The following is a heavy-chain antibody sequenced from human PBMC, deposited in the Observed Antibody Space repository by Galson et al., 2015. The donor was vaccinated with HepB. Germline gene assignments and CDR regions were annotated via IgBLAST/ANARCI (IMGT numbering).Heavy chain of an antibody. CDR3: ARQWAADL. CDR2: IDPSGSYT. J-gene: IGHJ5*02. CDR1: GYRFTDYW. Sequence: SGAEVKKPGESLRISCQGSGYRFTDYWITWVRQVPGKGLEWMGRIDPSGSYTNYSPSFQGHVTISTDNSISTAYLQWSSLKASDTAMYYCARQWAADLWGQGTLVTVSS. V-gene: IGHV5-10-1*01. D-gene: IGHD1-26*01.